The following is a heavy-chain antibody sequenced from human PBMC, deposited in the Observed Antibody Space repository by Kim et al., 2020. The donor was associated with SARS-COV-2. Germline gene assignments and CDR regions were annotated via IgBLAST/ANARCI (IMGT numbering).Heavy chain of an antibody. D-gene: IGHD3-22*01. CDR3: TSAHYYDSSGYYETDTTDHYFDY. CDR1: GFTFSNAW. Sequence: GGSLRLSCAASGFTFSNAWMSWVRQAPGKGLEWVGRIKSKTDGGTTDYAAPVKGRFTISRDDSKNTLYLQMNSLKTEDTAVYYCTSAHYYDSSGYYETDTTDHYFDYWGQGTLVTVSS. CDR2: IKSKTDGGTT. V-gene: IGHV3-15*01. J-gene: IGHJ4*02.